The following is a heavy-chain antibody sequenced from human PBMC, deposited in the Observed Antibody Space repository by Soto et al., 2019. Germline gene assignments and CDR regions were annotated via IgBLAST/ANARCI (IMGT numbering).Heavy chain of an antibody. J-gene: IGHJ3*02. CDR3: ARGGVWKRWLLLGGAFDI. V-gene: IGHV4-31*03. CDR1: GGSISSGGYY. Sequence: QVQLQESGPGLVKPSQTLSLTCTVSGGSISSGGYYWSWIRQHPGKGLEWIGYIYYSGSTYYNPSLKSRVTISVDTSKNQFSLKLSSVTAADTAVYYCARGGVWKRWLLLGGAFDIWGQGTMVTVSS. CDR2: IYYSGST. D-gene: IGHD5-12*01.